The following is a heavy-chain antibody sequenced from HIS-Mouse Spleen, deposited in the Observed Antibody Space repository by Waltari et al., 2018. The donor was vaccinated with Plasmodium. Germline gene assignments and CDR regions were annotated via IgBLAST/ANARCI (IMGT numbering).Heavy chain of an antibody. CDR2: IYYSGRT. Sequence: QLQLQESGPGLVKPSETLSLTCTVSGGSISSSSYYWGWIRQPPGKGLEWFGSIYYSGRTSYNPSLKSRVTMSVDTSKNQFSLKLSSVTAADTAVYYCARAESSIAARHYYYYGMDVWGQGTTVTVSS. CDR1: GGSISSSSYY. CDR3: ARAESSIAARHYYYYGMDV. D-gene: IGHD6-6*01. J-gene: IGHJ6*02. V-gene: IGHV4-39*01.